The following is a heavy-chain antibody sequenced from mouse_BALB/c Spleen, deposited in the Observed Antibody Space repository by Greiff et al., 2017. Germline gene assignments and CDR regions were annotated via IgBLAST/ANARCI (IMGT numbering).Heavy chain of an antibody. D-gene: IGHD1-1*01. CDR2: ISSGGGST. Sequence: EVQGVESGGGSVKPGGSLKLSCAASGFAFSSYDMSWVRQTPEKRLEWVAYISSGGGSTYYPDTVKGRFTISRDNAKNTLYLQMSSLKSEDTAMYYCASDYYGSSYVLFAYWGQGTLVTVSA. V-gene: IGHV5-12-1*01. CDR3: ASDYYGSSYVLFAY. CDR1: GFAFSSYD. J-gene: IGHJ3*01.